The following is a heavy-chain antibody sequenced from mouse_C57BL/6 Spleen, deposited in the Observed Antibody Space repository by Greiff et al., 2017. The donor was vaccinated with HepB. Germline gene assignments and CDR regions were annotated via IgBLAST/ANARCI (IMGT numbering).Heavy chain of an antibody. Sequence: QVQLQQSGAELVRPGTSVKVSCKASGYAFTNYLIEWVKQRPGQGLEWIGVINPGSGGTNYNEKFKGKATLTADKSSSTAYMQLSSLTSEDSAVYFCARRVAPYGYFDVWGTGTTVTVSS. CDR3: ARRVAPYGYFDV. J-gene: IGHJ1*03. D-gene: IGHD1-1*02. V-gene: IGHV1-54*01. CDR2: INPGSGGT. CDR1: GYAFTNYL.